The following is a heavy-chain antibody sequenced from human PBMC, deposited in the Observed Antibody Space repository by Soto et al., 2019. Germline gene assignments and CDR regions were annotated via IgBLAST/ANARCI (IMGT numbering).Heavy chain of an antibody. J-gene: IGHJ4*02. CDR2: IYNSGST. CDR3: ARGPDRDKADY. V-gene: IGHV4-30-4*01. CDR1: GGSISSGDYY. D-gene: IGHD2-21*02. Sequence: SETLSLTCTVSGGSISSGDYYWSWIRQPPGEGLEWIGHIYNSGSTYSNPSLKSRVTISVDTSKNQFSLKLSSVTAADTAVYYCARGPDRDKADYWGKGTLSIVSS.